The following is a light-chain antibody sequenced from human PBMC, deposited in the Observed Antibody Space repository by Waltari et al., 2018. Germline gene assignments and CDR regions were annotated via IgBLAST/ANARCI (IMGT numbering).Light chain of an antibody. V-gene: IGKV3-20*01. Sequence: CRPSKSCTNSHLAWYQQNTGQAPRLLIFGATSRATGIPDRFSGSASGTDFTLSISSLEPEDFAVYYCQQYADSYTFGQGTTLEV. CDR1: KSCTNSH. CDR3: QQYADSYT. J-gene: IGKJ2*01. CDR2: GAT.